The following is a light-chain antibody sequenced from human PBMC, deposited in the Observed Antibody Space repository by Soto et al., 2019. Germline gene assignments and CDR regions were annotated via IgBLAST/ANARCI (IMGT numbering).Light chain of an antibody. Sequence: QSALTQPASMSGYPGQSITISCTGTSSDVGGYNYVSWYKQHPGKAPKLMMYDVTNRPSGVSNRFSGSKSGNTASLTIFGLQAEGDADYYCSSYSSSSTHVLFGGGTELTVL. CDR3: SSYSSSSTHVL. J-gene: IGLJ2*01. CDR2: DVT. CDR1: SSDVGGYNY. V-gene: IGLV2-14*03.